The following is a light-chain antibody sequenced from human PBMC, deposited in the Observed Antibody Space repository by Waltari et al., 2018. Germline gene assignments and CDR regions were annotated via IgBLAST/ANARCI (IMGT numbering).Light chain of an antibody. CDR3: CSYAGSSTLL. J-gene: IGLJ2*01. V-gene: IGLV2-23*01. Sequence: QSALNQPASVSGSPGQSITVSCTGTSSDVGSYNLVSWYQQHPGKAPKLMIYEGSKRPSGVSNRFSGSKSGNTASLTISGLQAEDEADYYCCSYAGSSTLLFGGGTKVTVL. CDR2: EGS. CDR1: SSDVGSYNL.